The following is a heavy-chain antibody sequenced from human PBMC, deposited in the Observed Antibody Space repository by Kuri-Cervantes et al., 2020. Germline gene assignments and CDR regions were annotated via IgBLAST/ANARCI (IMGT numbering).Heavy chain of an antibody. J-gene: IGHJ3*02. D-gene: IGHD3-22*01. CDR2: IYYSGNT. CDR1: GGSISSGGYY. V-gene: IGHV4-30-4*01. Sequence: SETLSLTCAVSGGSISSGGYYWSWIRQPPGEGLEWVGYIYYSGNTYYSPSLKSRVTISVDTSKNQFSLKLSSVTAADTAVYYCARTTYYYESSNYGRAFDIWGQGTMVTVSS. CDR3: ARTTYYYESSNYGRAFDI.